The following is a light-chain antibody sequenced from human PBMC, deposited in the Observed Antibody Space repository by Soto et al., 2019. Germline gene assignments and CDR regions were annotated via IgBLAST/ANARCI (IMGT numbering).Light chain of an antibody. CDR1: SSNIGAGYD. J-gene: IGLJ1*01. Sequence: QSVLTHPPSVSGAPGQRVTISCTGSSSNIGAGYDVNWYQQLPGATPKLLIHADTNRPSGVPDLSSGSKSGTSASLPITGLQAEDEADYYCQSYDRSLSGAYVFGTGTKVTVL. CDR2: ADT. CDR3: QSYDRSLSGAYV. V-gene: IGLV1-40*01.